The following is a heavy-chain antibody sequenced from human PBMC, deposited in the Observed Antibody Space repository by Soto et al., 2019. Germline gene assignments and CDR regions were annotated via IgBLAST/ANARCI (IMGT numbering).Heavy chain of an antibody. D-gene: IGHD3-3*01. CDR1: GYSFTSYW. J-gene: IGHJ6*02. CDR3: ARRRYDFWSGYYYYGMDV. V-gene: IGHV5-10-1*01. CDR2: IDPSDSYT. Sequence: PGECLKISCKGSGYSFTSYWISWVRQMPGKGLEWMGRIDPSDSYTNYSPSFQGHVTISADKSISTAYLQWSSLKASDTAMYYCARRRYDFWSGYYYYGMDVWGQGTTVTVSS.